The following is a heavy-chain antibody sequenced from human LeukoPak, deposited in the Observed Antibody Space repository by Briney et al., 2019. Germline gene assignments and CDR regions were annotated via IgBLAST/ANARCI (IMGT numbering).Heavy chain of an antibody. Sequence: GGSLRLSCAASGFTFRTYAMNWVRQAPGKGLEWVSGISGSGDNTYYADSVKVRFTISRDNSKNTLYLQMNGLRAEDTAVYYCAKGDDILTGYLSYFDYWGQGTLVTVSS. CDR1: GFTFRTYA. CDR2: ISGSGDNT. J-gene: IGHJ4*02. D-gene: IGHD3-9*01. CDR3: AKGDDILTGYLSYFDY. V-gene: IGHV3-23*01.